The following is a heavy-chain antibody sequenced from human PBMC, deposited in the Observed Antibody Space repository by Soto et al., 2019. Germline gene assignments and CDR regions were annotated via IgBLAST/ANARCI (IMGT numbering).Heavy chain of an antibody. J-gene: IGHJ6*02. CDR2: ISYDGSNK. V-gene: IGHV3-30*18. D-gene: IGHD2-2*01. Sequence: PGGSLRLSCAASGFTFSSYGMHWVRQAPGKGLEWVAVISYDGSNKYYTDSVKGRFTISRDNSKNTLYLQMNSLRVEDTAVYYCAKSHCSSTSCYPLYYYYYGMDVWGQGTTVTVS. CDR3: AKSHCSSTSCYPLYYYYYGMDV. CDR1: GFTFSSYG.